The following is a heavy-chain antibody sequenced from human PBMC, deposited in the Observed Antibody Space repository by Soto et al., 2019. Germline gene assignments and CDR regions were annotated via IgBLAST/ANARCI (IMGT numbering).Heavy chain of an antibody. J-gene: IGHJ1*01. Sequence: SETLSLTCAVYGGSFSGYCWSWIRQTPGERLEWVGDICHGGGADYNPSLKSRVSFSMDPSKNQFSLKLNSVMAADTAVYYCAGYSNSWSKYVKHWGRGSLVTVSS. V-gene: IGHV4-34*01. D-gene: IGHD6-13*01. CDR1: GGSFSGYC. CDR3: AGYSNSWSKYVKH. CDR2: ICHGGGA.